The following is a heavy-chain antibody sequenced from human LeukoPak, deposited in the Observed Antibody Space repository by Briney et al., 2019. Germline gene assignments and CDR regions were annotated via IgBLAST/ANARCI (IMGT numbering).Heavy chain of an antibody. CDR3: AREKLDYDYVWGSYRPFDY. V-gene: IGHV1-69*04. J-gene: IGHJ4*02. Sequence: SVKVSCKASGGTFSSYAISWVRQAPGQGLEWMGRIIPILGIANYAQKFQGRVTITADESTSTAYMELSSLRSEDTAVYYCAREKLDYDYVWGSYRPFDYWGQGTLVTVSS. CDR2: IIPILGIA. D-gene: IGHD3-16*02. CDR1: GGTFSSYA.